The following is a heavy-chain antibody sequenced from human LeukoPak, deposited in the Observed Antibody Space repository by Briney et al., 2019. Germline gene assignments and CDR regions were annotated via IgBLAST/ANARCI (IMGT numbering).Heavy chain of an antibody. V-gene: IGHV3-21*01. D-gene: IGHD7-27*01. J-gene: IGHJ3*02. CDR1: GFTFSSYS. Sequence: GGSLRLSCAASGFTFSSYSMNWVRQAPGKGLEWVSSISSSSSYIYYADSVKGRFTISRDNAKNSLYLQMNSLRAEDTAVYYCARSLANWGYDAFGIWGQGTMVTVSS. CDR3: ARSLANWGYDAFGI. CDR2: ISSSSSYI.